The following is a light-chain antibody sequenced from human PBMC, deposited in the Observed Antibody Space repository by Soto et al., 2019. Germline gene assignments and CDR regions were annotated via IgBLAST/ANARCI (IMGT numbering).Light chain of an antibody. CDR1: SSNIGSNT. J-gene: IGLJ3*02. CDR2: NNN. Sequence: QSVLTQPRSASGTPGQRVTISCSGSSSNIGSNTVNWYQQLPGTAPKLLISNNNQRPSGVPDRFSGSKSGTSASLAISGLQSEDEATYYCSSYTSSSLVFGGGTKLTVL. CDR3: SSYTSSSLV. V-gene: IGLV1-44*01.